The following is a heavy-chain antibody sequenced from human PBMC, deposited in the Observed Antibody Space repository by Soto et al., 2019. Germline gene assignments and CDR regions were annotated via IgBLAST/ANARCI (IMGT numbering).Heavy chain of an antibody. Sequence: QVQLVESGGGLVKPGGSLRLSCAASGFTFSDYYMSWIRQAPGKGLEWVSYISSSSSYTNYADSVKGRFTISRDNAKNSLYLQMNSLRAEDTAVYYCARTANYYGSGSPFDYRGQGTLVTVSS. CDR3: ARTANYYGSGSPFDY. D-gene: IGHD3-10*01. V-gene: IGHV3-11*06. CDR2: ISSSSSYT. J-gene: IGHJ4*02. CDR1: GFTFSDYY.